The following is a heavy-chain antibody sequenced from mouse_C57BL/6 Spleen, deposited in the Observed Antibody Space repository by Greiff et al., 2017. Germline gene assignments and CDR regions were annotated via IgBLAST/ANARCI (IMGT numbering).Heavy chain of an antibody. V-gene: IGHV1-64*01. CDR3: ARSDGSSSWFAY. CDR1: GYTFTSYW. D-gene: IGHD1-1*01. CDR2: IHPNSGST. Sequence: QVQLQQPGAELVKPGASVKLSCKASGYTFTSYWMHWVKQRPGQGLEWIGMIHPNSGSTNYNEKFKSKATLTVDKSSSTAYMQPSSLTSEDSAVYYCARSDGSSSWFAYWGQGTLVTVSA. J-gene: IGHJ3*01.